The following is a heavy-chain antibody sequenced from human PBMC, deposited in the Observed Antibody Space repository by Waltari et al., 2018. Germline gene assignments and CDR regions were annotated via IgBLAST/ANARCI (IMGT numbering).Heavy chain of an antibody. CDR2: IYTSGSA. CDR3: ARDFWNLDYYYYGMDV. D-gene: IGHD3-3*01. V-gene: IGHV4-61*02. J-gene: IGHJ6*02. Sequence: QVQLQESGPGLVKPSQTLSLTCRVSGGSISGGSYYGTWIRPPAGKGLEWIGRIYTSGSAMYNPSLKSRVTISADTSTNQFSLELSSVTAADTAVYYCARDFWNLDYYYYGMDVWGQGTTVTVSS. CDR1: GGSISGGSYY.